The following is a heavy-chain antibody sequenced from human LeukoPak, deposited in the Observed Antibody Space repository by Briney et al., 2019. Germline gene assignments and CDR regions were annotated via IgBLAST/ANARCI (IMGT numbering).Heavy chain of an antibody. D-gene: IGHD3-16*02. CDR3: ARVSALAYDY. CDR2: IYYSGST. Sequence: SETLSLTCTVSGGSISSYYWSWLRQPPGKGLEWIGYIYYSGSTNYNPSLKSRVTISVDTSKNQFSLKLSSVTAADTAVYYCARVSALAYDYWGQGTLVTVSS. V-gene: IGHV4-59*01. CDR1: GGSISSYY. J-gene: IGHJ4*02.